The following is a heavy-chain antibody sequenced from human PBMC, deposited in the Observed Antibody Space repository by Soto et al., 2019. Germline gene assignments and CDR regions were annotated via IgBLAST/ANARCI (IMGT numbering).Heavy chain of an antibody. CDR2: IYYSGIT. D-gene: IGHD3-3*01. CDR1: GGSISSYD. J-gene: IGHJ3*02. CDR3: ATGISARDFWRGYYGLDAFDI. Sequence: SETLSLTCTVSGGSISSYDCSWIRQPPWKGLEWIGYIYYSGITNYNPSLKSRVTISVDTSKNQFSLKLSSVTAADTGVYYCATGISARDFWRGYYGLDAFDICGQGTIVPLSS. V-gene: IGHV4-59*01.